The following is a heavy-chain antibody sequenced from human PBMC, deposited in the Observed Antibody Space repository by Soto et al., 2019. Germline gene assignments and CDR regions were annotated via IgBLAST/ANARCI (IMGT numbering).Heavy chain of an antibody. V-gene: IGHV4-59*01. D-gene: IGHD6-6*01. CDR1: GVSISSYY. CDR3: ARVGIAARVLNFDY. Sequence: SETLSLTCTVSGVSISSYYWSWIRQPPGKGLEWIGYIYYSGSTNYNPSLKSRVTISVDTSKNQFSLKLSSVTAADTAVYYCARVGIAARVLNFDYWGQGTLVTVSS. CDR2: IYYSGST. J-gene: IGHJ4*02.